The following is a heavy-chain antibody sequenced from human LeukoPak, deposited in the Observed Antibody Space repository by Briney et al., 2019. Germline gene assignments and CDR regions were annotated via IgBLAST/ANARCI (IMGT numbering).Heavy chain of an antibody. CDR3: ARGRRYDFWSGYENWYFDL. CDR2: INQDGSVK. J-gene: IGHJ2*01. Sequence: GGSLRLSCAASGFTFSSYWMSWVRQAPGKGLEWVANINQDGSVKFYVDSVRGRITVSRDNAKNSLYLQMNSLRAEDTAVYYCARGRRYDFWSGYENWYFDLWGRGTLVTVSS. V-gene: IGHV3-7*01. D-gene: IGHD3-3*01. CDR1: GFTFSSYW.